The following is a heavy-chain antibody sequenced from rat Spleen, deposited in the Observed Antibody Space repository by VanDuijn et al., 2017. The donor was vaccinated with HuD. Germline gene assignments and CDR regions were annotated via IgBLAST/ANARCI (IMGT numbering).Heavy chain of an antibody. D-gene: IGHD4-3*01. CDR1: GFTFNNYD. J-gene: IGHJ3*01. V-gene: IGHV5-25*01. CDR2: INPGGFNT. Sequence: EVQLVESGGGLVQPGRSLKLSCEVSGFTFNNYDMAWIRQAPTKGLEGVASINPGGFNTYYRDSVKGQFTVSRDNSKSTLNLQVDSLRSEDTATYYCARQDTSGYSNWFAYWGQGTLVTVSS. CDR3: ARQDTSGYSNWFAY.